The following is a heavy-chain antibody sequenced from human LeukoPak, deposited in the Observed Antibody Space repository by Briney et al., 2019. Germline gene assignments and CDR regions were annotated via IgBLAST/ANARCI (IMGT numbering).Heavy chain of an antibody. CDR1: GFTFSNAC. V-gene: IGHV3-15*01. Sequence: GGSLRLSCAASGFTFSNACMSWVRQAPGKGLEWVGRIKSKTDGGTTDYAAPVKGRFTISRDDSKNTLYLQMNSLKTEDTAVYYCTTDPSAMVLGWFDPWGQGTLVTVSS. J-gene: IGHJ5*02. D-gene: IGHD5-18*01. CDR2: IKSKTDGGTT. CDR3: TTDPSAMVLGWFDP.